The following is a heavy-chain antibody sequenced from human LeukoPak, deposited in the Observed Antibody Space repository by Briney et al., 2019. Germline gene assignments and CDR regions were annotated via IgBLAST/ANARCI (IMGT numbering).Heavy chain of an antibody. CDR1: GGSISSYY. CDR2: IYYSGST. CDR3: ARLSGSSEVDY. Sequence: PSETLSLTCTVSGGSISSYYWSWIRQPPGKGLEWIGYIYYSGSTNYNPSLKSRVTISVDTSKNQFSLKLSSVNAADTAVYYCARLSGSSEVDYWGQGTLVTVSS. D-gene: IGHD3-10*01. J-gene: IGHJ4*02. V-gene: IGHV4-59*08.